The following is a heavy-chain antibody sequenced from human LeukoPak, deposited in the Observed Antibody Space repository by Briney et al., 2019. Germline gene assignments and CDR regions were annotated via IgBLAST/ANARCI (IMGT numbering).Heavy chain of an antibody. CDR3: ARDSYGDYYQYGMDV. D-gene: IGHD4-17*01. CDR2: TYISGST. Sequence: SETLSLTCAVSGGSISSYYWSWIRQPAGKGLEWIGRTYISGSTNYNPSLKSRVTMSVDTSKNQFSLKLSSVTAADTAVYYCARDSYGDYYQYGMDVWGQGTTVTVSS. J-gene: IGHJ6*02. V-gene: IGHV4-4*07. CDR1: GGSISSYY.